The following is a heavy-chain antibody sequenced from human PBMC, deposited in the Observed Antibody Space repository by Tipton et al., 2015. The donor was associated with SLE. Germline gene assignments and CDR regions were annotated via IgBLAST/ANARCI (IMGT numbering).Heavy chain of an antibody. Sequence: QLVQSGGGLVQPGGSLRLSCAASGFTFTNYVISWVRQAPGKGPEWVSVIGGSGVSTYYADSVKGRFTISRDNSNNTLYLQMNSLRAEDTAVYYCAKGNQQFHPIDYWGQGTLVTVSS. CDR1: GFTFTNYV. J-gene: IGHJ4*02. CDR2: IGGSGVST. CDR3: AKGNQQFHPIDY. D-gene: IGHD1-14*01. V-gene: IGHV3-23*04.